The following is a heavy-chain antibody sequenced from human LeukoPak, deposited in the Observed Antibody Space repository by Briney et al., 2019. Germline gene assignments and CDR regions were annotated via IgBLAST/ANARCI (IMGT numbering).Heavy chain of an antibody. V-gene: IGHV3-30*18. J-gene: IGHJ3*02. CDR2: ISYDGSNT. Sequence: PGGSLRLSCAASGFTFSNYGMHWVRQAPGKGLEWVAVISYDGSNTFYADSVKGRFTISRDNSKNTVYLQLNSLRIEDTAVYYCAEDGYSDSSKEALDIWGQGTMVTVSS. CDR3: AEDGYSDSSKEALDI. D-gene: IGHD3-22*01. CDR1: GFTFSNYG.